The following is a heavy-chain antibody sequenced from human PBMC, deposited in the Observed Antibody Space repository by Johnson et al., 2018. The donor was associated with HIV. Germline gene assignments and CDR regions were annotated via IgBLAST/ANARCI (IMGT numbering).Heavy chain of an antibody. D-gene: IGHD6-19*01. V-gene: IGHV3-66*02. CDR2: IYSGDIT. J-gene: IGHJ3*02. Sequence: VQLVESGGGVVRPGGSLRLSCAASGFTFDDYGMSWVRQVPGKGLEWVSGIYSGDITYYADSVKGRFTISRDSSKNTLYLQMNSLRTEDTAAYYCARAGSTSGWFDAFDIWGQGTMVTVSS. CDR3: ARAGSTSGWFDAFDI. CDR1: GFTFDDYG.